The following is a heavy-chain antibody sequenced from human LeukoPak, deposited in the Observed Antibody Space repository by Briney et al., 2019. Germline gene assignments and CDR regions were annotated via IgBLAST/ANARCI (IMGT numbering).Heavy chain of an antibody. D-gene: IGHD3-22*01. CDR1: GFTFSSYA. J-gene: IGHJ4*02. CDR2: ISGRGGNT. V-gene: IGHV3-23*01. CDR3: AKRPTPYYDSSYFDY. Sequence: PGGSLRLSCAASGFTFSSYAMSWVRQAPGKGLEWVSAISGRGGNTYYADSVKGRFTISGDNSKNTLYLQMNSLRAEDTAVYYCAKRPTPYYDSSYFDYWGQGTLVIVSS.